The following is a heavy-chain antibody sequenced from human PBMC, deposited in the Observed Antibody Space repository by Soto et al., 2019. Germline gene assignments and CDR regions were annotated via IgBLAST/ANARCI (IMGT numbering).Heavy chain of an antibody. D-gene: IGHD4-17*01. CDR2: ISGSGGST. CDR1: GFTFSSYA. CDR3: AKDSMSHYGGKGYYYYYGMDV. V-gene: IGHV3-23*01. Sequence: GGSLRLSCAASGFTFSSYAMSWVRQAPGKGLEWVSAISGSGGSTYYADSVKGRFTISRDNSKNTLYLQMNSLRAEDTAVYYCAKDSMSHYGGKGYYYYYGMDVWGQGTTVTVSS. J-gene: IGHJ6*02.